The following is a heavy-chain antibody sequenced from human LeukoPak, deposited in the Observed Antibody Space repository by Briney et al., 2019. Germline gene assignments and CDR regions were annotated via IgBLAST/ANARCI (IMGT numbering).Heavy chain of an antibody. CDR2: ISSSSSTI. J-gene: IGHJ1*01. D-gene: IGHD6-13*01. CDR1: GFTFSSYS. Sequence: GGSLRLSCAATGFTFSSYSMNWVRQAPGKGLEWVSYISSSSSTIYYADSVKGRFTISRDNAKNSLYLQMNSLRDEDTAVYYCARAAPYSSSFKYFQHWGQGTLVTVSS. CDR3: ARAAPYSSSFKYFQH. V-gene: IGHV3-48*02.